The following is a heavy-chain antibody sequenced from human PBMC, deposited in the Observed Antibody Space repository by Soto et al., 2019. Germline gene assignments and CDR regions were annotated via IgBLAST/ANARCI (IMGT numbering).Heavy chain of an antibody. Sequence: GESLKISCKGSGYSFTSYWISWVRQMPGKGLEWMGRIDPSDSYTNYSPSFQGHVTISADKSISTAYLQWSSLKASDTAMYYCASLGGSWEGYYYYYGMDVWGQGTTVTVSS. D-gene: IGHD2-15*01. V-gene: IGHV5-10-1*01. CDR2: IDPSDSYT. J-gene: IGHJ6*02. CDR1: GYSFTSYW. CDR3: ASLGGSWEGYYYYYGMDV.